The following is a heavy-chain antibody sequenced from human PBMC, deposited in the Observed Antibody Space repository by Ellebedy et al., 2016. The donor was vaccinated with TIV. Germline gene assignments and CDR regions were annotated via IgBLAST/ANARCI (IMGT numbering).Heavy chain of an antibody. CDR1: GGSGSISTYY. D-gene: IGHD3-10*01. J-gene: IGHJ5*02. Sequence: SETLSLTCTVSGGSGSISTYYWSWIRHPAGKGLEWIGHIYTSGSTNYNPSLKSRVTMSVDTSNNQFSLKLSYVTAEDTAVYYCARERYFGSGSSNWFDPWGQGTLVTVSS. V-gene: IGHV4-4*07. CDR3: ARERYFGSGSSNWFDP. CDR2: IYTSGST.